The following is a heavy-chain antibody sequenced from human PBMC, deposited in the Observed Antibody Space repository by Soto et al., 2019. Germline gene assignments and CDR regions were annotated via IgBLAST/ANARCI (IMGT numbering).Heavy chain of an antibody. CDR1: GYTFTSYG. CDR3: AREPGRYFDWLFLGHPDKKIYYGMDV. D-gene: IGHD3-9*01. V-gene: IGHV1-18*04. J-gene: IGHJ6*02. CDR2: ISAYNGNT. Sequence: ASVKVSCKASGYTFTSYGISWVRQAPGQGLEWMGWISAYNGNTNYAQKLQGRVTMTTDTSTSTAYMELGSLRSDDTAVYYCAREPGRYFDWLFLGHPDKKIYYGMDVWGQGTTVTVSS.